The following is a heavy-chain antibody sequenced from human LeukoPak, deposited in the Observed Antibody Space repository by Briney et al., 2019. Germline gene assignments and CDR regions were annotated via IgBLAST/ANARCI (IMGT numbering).Heavy chain of an antibody. CDR3: ARVPTVGYYYVDV. CDR1: GFTFSSYW. J-gene: IGHJ6*03. CDR2: INNDGSTT. D-gene: IGHD3-16*01. Sequence: GGSLRLSCAASGFTFSSYWMHWVRQAPGKGLVWVSRINNDGSTTSYADSVKGRFTISRDYAKNTLCLQMNSLRVEDTAVYYCARVPTVGYYYVDVRGKGTTVTVSS. V-gene: IGHV3-74*01.